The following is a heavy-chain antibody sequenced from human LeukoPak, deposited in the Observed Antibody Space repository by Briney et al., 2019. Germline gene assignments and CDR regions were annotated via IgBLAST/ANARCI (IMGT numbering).Heavy chain of an antibody. CDR1: GYTFTSYD. J-gene: IGHJ4*02. V-gene: IGHV1-2*02. Sequence: GASVKVSCKASGYTFTSYDINWVRQAPGQGLEWVGWINPNSGGTNYAQKFQGRVTMTRDTSISTAYMELSRLRSDDPAVYYGARDKTNDWYTSSAFDCWGQGTLVTFSS. CDR3: ARDKTNDWYTSSAFDC. CDR2: INPNSGGT. D-gene: IGHD6-19*01.